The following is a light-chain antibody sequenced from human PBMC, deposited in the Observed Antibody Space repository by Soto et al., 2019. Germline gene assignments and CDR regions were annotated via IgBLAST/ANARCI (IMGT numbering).Light chain of an antibody. CDR3: QQYGNSPPT. CDR2: GAS. Sequence: EIVLTQSPGTLSLSPGERASLSCRASQSVSSSYLAWYQQKPGQAPRLLIYGASSRATGIPDRFSGSGSGTDFTLTISRLEPEDFAVYYYQQYGNSPPTYGGGTKVEIK. J-gene: IGKJ4*01. V-gene: IGKV3-20*01. CDR1: QSVSSSY.